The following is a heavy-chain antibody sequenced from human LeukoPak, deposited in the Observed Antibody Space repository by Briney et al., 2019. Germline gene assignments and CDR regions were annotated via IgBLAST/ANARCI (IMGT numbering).Heavy chain of an antibody. Sequence: GGPLRLSCAASGFTFNIYAMSWVRLAPGKGLQWVASMCGSAGCTFYSDSVKGRFTISRDNSKNTLYLQMNSLRAEDTAIYYCVRDRPNYHESNGHYYNRDGDHWGQGTLVTVSS. J-gene: IGHJ5*02. CDR2: MCGSAGCT. CDR3: VRDRPNYHESNGHYYNRDGDH. CDR1: GFTFNIYA. D-gene: IGHD3-22*01. V-gene: IGHV3-23*01.